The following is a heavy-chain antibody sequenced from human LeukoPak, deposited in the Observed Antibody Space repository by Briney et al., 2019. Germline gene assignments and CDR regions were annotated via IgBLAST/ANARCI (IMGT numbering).Heavy chain of an antibody. CDR2: IKQDGSEK. Sequence: PGGSLRLSCAASGFTFSSYWMSWVRQAPGKGLEWVANIKQDGSEKYYVDSVKGRFTISRDNAKNSLYLQMDSLRAEDTAVYYCARSQLGIPWEYFDYWGQGTLVTVSS. CDR1: GFTFSSYW. V-gene: IGHV3-7*01. CDR3: ARSQLGIPWEYFDY. J-gene: IGHJ4*02. D-gene: IGHD7-27*01.